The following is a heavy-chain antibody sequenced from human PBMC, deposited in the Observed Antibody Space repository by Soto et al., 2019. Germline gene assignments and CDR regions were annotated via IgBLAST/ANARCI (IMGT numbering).Heavy chain of an antibody. Sequence: PGGSLRLSCAASGFTFSSYSMNWVRQAPGKGLEWVSSISSSSSYIYYADSVKGRFTISRDNAKNSLYLQMNSLRAEDTAVYYCARDPRYCSSTSCYSVYYYYGMDVWGQGTTVTVSS. CDR1: GFTFSSYS. CDR3: ARDPRYCSSTSCYSVYYYYGMDV. D-gene: IGHD2-2*01. CDR2: ISSSSSYI. J-gene: IGHJ6*02. V-gene: IGHV3-21*01.